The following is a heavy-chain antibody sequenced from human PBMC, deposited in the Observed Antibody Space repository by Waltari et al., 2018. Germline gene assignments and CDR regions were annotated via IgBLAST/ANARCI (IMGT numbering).Heavy chain of an antibody. V-gene: IGHV4-4*02. J-gene: IGHJ4*02. CDR2: VHRSGRT. Sequence: QVQLQESGPGLVKPSGTLSLTCAVSGDSMRGIDWWNWARQPPGKGLEWIGQVHRSGRTHYNPSLESRVTVSIETSNKQFSLILTSATAADTAVYYCARDRGRGLYLDSWGQGTLVTVSP. CDR3: ARDRGRGLYLDS. D-gene: IGHD2-15*01. CDR1: GDSMRGIDW.